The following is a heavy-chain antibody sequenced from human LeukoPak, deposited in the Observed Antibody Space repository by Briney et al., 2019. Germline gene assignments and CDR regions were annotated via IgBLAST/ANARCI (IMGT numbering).Heavy chain of an antibody. Sequence: PGGSLRLSCAASGFTFSSYAMSWVRQAPGKGLVWVSAISGSGSSTYYADSVKGRFTISRDNSKNTLYLQMNSLRAEDTAVYYCAKGGYCSGGSCSAGPPPRVEYYYYYMDVWGKGTTVTVSS. D-gene: IGHD2-15*01. V-gene: IGHV3-23*01. CDR1: GFTFSSYA. CDR3: AKGGYCSGGSCSAGPPPRVEYYYYYMDV. CDR2: ISGSGSST. J-gene: IGHJ6*03.